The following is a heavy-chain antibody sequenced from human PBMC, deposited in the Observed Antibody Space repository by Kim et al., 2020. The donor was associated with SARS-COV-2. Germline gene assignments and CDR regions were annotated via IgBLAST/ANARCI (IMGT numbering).Heavy chain of an antibody. J-gene: IGHJ4*02. CDR1: GGSISSSSYY. CDR3: ARHLRGFYYDSSGYEEGRGYFDY. Sequence: SETLSLTCTVSGGSISSSSYYWGWIRQPPGKGLEWIGSIYYSGSTYYNPSLKSRVTISVDTSKNQFSLKLSSVTAADTAVYYCARHLRGFYYDSSGYEEGRGYFDYWGQGTLVTVSS. D-gene: IGHD3-22*01. V-gene: IGHV4-39*01. CDR2: IYYSGST.